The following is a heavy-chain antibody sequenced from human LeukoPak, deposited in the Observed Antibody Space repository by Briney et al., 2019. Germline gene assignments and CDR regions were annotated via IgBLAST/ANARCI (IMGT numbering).Heavy chain of an antibody. J-gene: IGHJ3*02. Sequence: GGSLRLSCTASGFTFGDYVMSWVRQAPGKGLEWVGFIRSKAYGGTTKNAPSVKGRSTISRDDSRSIAYLQMNSLKTEDTAVYYCTRRYNYDSSGYYYVRDAFDIWGQGTMTVSS. D-gene: IGHD3-22*01. CDR2: IRSKAYGGTT. V-gene: IGHV3-49*04. CDR3: TRRYNYDSSGYYYVRDAFDI. CDR1: GFTFGDYV.